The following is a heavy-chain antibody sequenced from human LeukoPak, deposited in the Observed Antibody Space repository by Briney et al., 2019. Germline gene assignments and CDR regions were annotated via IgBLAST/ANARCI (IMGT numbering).Heavy chain of an antibody. CDR3: ARDSSGSRTFDY. Sequence: GGSLRLSCAASGFTFSSYAMHWVRQAPGKGLEWVAVISYEGSNKYYADSVKDRFTISRDNSKNTLYLQMNSLRAEDTAVYYCARDSSGSRTFDYWGQGTLVTVSS. V-gene: IGHV3-30*04. J-gene: IGHJ4*02. CDR1: GFTFSSYA. D-gene: IGHD6-19*01. CDR2: ISYEGSNK.